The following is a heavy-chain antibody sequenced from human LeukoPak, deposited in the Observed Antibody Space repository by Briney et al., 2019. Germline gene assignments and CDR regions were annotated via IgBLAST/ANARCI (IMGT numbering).Heavy chain of an antibody. J-gene: IGHJ4*02. Sequence: GESLKVSCKASGYSFISYWIGWVRQMPGKGLEWMGIIYPGDSATTYSPPFQGQVTISADKSISTAYLQWSSLKASDTAMYYCAITVEHFFYWGQGTLVTVSS. CDR3: AITVEHFFY. CDR1: GYSFISYW. V-gene: IGHV5-51*01. D-gene: IGHD1/OR15-1a*01. CDR2: IYPGDSAT.